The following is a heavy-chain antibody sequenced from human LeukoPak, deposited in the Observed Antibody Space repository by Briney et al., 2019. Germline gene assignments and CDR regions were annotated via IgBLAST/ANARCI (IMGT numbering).Heavy chain of an antibody. J-gene: IGHJ4*02. CDR3: AKDSGNIVVASKDY. D-gene: IGHD2-15*01. Sequence: GRSLRLSCAASGFTFSSYAMSWVRQAPGKGLEWVSAISGSGGSTYYADSVKGRFTISRDNSKNTLYLQMNSLRAEDTAVYYCAKDSGNIVVASKDYWGQGTLVTVSS. CDR1: GFTFSSYA. V-gene: IGHV3-23*01. CDR2: ISGSGGST.